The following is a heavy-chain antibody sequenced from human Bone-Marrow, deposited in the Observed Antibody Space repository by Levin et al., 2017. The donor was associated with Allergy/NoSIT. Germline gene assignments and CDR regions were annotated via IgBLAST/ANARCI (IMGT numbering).Heavy chain of an antibody. V-gene: IGHV5-51*01. CDR1: GYTFTTYW. Sequence: RGESLKISCKTSGYTFTTYWIGWVRQMPGKGLEWMGIIYPGESDTTYGPSFQGQVTISADTSISTAYLQWSSLKASDTAMYYCARGSGSYWGRVPFDFWGQGTPVTVSS. CDR2: IYPGESDT. J-gene: IGHJ4*02. CDR3: ARGSGSYWGRVPFDF. D-gene: IGHD1-26*01.